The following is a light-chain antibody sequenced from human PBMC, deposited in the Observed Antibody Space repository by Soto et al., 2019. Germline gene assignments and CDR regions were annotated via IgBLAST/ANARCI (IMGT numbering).Light chain of an antibody. J-gene: IGKJ1*01. CDR2: AAS. CDR1: QSISSY. Sequence: DIQMTHSPSSLSASVGDRFTITCRASQSISSYLNWYQQKPGKAPKLLIYAASSLQSGVPSRFSGSGSGTDFTLTISSLQPDDFATYYCQQYNIHWTFGQGTKVDIK. V-gene: IGKV1-39*01. CDR3: QQYNIHWT.